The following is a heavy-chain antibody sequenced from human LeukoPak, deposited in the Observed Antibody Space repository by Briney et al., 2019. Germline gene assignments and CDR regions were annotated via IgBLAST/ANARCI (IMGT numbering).Heavy chain of an antibody. J-gene: IGHJ4*02. CDR2: INSDGSST. D-gene: IGHD3-16*02. CDR1: GFTFSTYW. Sequence: GGSLRLSCAASGFTFSTYWMHWVRQAPGKGLVWVSRINSDGSSTSYADSVKGRFTISRDNAKNTLYLQMNSLRAEDTAVYYCAKGGSYRSQPYFDYWGQGTPVTVSS. CDR3: AKGGSYRSQPYFDY. V-gene: IGHV3-74*01.